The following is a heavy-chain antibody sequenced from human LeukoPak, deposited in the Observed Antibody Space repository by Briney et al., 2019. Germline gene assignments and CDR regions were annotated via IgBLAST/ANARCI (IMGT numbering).Heavy chain of an antibody. J-gene: IGHJ5*02. Sequence: GGSLRLSCAASGFTFSSYAMHWVRQAPGKGLEWVAVISYDGSNKYYADSVKGRFTISRDNSKNTLYLQMNSLRAEDTAVYYCARDKESEQQLVEGNWLDPWGQGTLVTVSS. V-gene: IGHV3-30-3*01. CDR2: ISYDGSNK. CDR1: GFTFSSYA. CDR3: ARDKESEQQLVEGNWLDP. D-gene: IGHD6-13*01.